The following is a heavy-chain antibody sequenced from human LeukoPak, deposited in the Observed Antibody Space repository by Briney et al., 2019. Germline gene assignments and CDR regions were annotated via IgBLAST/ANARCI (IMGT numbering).Heavy chain of an antibody. D-gene: IGHD3-22*01. CDR1: GGSISSGDYY. CDR2: VYYTGST. Sequence: SETLSLTCTVSGGSISSGDYYWSWIRQPPGKGLEWIGYVYYTGSTNYNPSLNSRVTMSIDTSKNQFSLRLSSVTAADTAVYYCARVVGFYDSSAFDLWGQGTLVTVSS. CDR3: ARVVGFYDSSAFDL. V-gene: IGHV4-61*08. J-gene: IGHJ5*02.